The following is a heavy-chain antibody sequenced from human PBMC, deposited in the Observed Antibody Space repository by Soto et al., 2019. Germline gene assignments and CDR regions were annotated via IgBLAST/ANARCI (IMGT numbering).Heavy chain of an antibody. CDR1: GFSLGTSGMC. V-gene: IGHV2-70*11. CDR2: IDWDDDK. J-gene: IGHJ4*02. CDR3: ARIVAVAGTPLFDY. Sequence: SGPTLVNPTQTLTLTCTFSGFSLGTSGMCVSWIRQPPGKALEWLARIDWDDDKYYSTFLKTRLTISKDTSKNQVVLTMTNMDPVDTATYYCARIVAVAGTPLFDYWGQGTLVTVSS. D-gene: IGHD6-19*01.